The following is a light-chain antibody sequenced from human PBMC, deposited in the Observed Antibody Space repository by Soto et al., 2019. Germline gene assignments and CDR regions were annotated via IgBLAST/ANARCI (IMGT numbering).Light chain of an antibody. V-gene: IGKV1-5*01. CDR1: QSISSY. J-gene: IGKJ1*01. CDR2: AAS. CDR3: QKYNRFWT. Sequence: DIQMTQSPSSLSASVGDRVTITCRASQSISSYLNWYQQKPGKAPKLLIYAASSLESGVPSRFSGSGSGTEFTLTISSLQPEDFATYYRQKYNRFWTFGQGTKVDIK.